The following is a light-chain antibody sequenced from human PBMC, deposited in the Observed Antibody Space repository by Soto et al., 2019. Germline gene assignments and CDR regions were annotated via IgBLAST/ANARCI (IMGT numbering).Light chain of an antibody. J-gene: IGKJ1*01. CDR2: KAS. CDR3: QHYNSYSEA. V-gene: IGKV1-5*03. Sequence: DIQMTQSPSILSGSVGDRVTITCRASQTISSWLAWYQQKPGKAPKLLIYKASTLKSGVPSRFSGSGSGTEFPLTISSLQPDDFATYYCQHYNSYSEAFGQGTKVELK. CDR1: QTISSW.